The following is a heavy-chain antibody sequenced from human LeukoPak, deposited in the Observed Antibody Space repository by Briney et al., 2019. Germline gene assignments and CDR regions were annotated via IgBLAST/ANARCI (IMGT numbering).Heavy chain of an antibody. Sequence: PSETLSLTCIVSGGSISNSSYYWGWIRQPPGKGLEWIGSIYYSGSAYYNPSLKSRVTISVDTSKNQFSLKLTSVTAADTAVYYCARHWVVTPNYWGQGPLVTVSS. D-gene: IGHD4-23*01. CDR3: ARHWVVTPNY. CDR1: GGSISNSSYY. J-gene: IGHJ4*02. CDR2: IYYSGSA. V-gene: IGHV4-39*01.